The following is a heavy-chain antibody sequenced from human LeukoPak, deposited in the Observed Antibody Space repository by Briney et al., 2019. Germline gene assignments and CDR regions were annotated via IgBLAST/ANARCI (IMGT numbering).Heavy chain of an antibody. D-gene: IGHD6-13*01. V-gene: IGHV3-23*01. CDR1: GFTFSGYA. CDR3: AAISGYSSSWTPFDY. Sequence: GGSLRLSCAASGFTFSGYALSWVRLAPVKGLEWVSTITGSGGTAYYADSVKGRFTISRENSKNTLYLQMNSLRAEDTAVYYCAAISGYSSSWTPFDYWGQGTLVTVSS. J-gene: IGHJ4*02. CDR2: ITGSGGTA.